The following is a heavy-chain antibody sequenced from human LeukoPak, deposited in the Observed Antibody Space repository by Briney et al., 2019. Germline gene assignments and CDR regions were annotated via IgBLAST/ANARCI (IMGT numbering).Heavy chain of an antibody. CDR1: GYSISSGYY. CDR3: ARVVNYFDSSSYYYYFEY. J-gene: IGHJ4*02. Sequence: PSETLSLTCAVSGYSISSGYYWGWIRQPPGMGLEGIGSFYHSGSTSYNPSLKSRVTISVDTSKNQFSLKLSSVTAADTAVYYCARVVNYFDSSSYYYYFEYWGQGTLVTVSS. V-gene: IGHV4-38-2*01. D-gene: IGHD3-22*01. CDR2: FYHSGST.